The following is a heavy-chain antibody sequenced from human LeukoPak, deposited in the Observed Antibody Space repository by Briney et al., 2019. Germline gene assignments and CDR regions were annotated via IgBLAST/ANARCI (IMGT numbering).Heavy chain of an antibody. J-gene: IGHJ4*02. V-gene: IGHV3-48*04. Sequence: GGSLRLSCAASGFTFSSYSMNWVRQAPGKGLECVSYISISGSSTHYTDSVKGRFNISRDNAKNSLYLQMNSLRAEDTAVYYCAAGLDGDYLYYFDYWGQGTLVTVSS. CDR2: ISISGSST. CDR3: AAGLDGDYLYYFDY. D-gene: IGHD4-17*01. CDR1: GFTFSSYS.